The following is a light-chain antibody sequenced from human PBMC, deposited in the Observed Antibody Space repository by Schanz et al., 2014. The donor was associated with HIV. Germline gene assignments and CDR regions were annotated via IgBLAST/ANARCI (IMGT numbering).Light chain of an antibody. CDR1: QSVTSGY. Sequence: EIVLTQSPGRLSLSPGERATLSCRASQSVTSGYLAWYQRKPGQAPRLLIYGASTRATGIPARFSGSGSGTDFTLTISSLQSEDFAVYYCQQYGSSPWTFCQGTRVDVK. V-gene: IGKV3-20*01. J-gene: IGKJ1*01. CDR2: GAS. CDR3: QQYGSSPWT.